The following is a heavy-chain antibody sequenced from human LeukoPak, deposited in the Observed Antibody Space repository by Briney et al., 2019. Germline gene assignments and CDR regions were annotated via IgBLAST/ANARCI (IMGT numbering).Heavy chain of an antibody. D-gene: IGHD6-13*01. V-gene: IGHV3-43*01. CDR1: GFTFDDYT. CDR2: ISWDGGST. J-gene: IGHJ6*03. Sequence: GGSLGLSCAASGFTFDDYTMHWVRQAPGKGLEWVSLISWDGGSTYYADSVKGRFTVSRDNAENSLYLQMNSLRAEDTAVYYCARRGQQSLYYYFLYMDVWGKGTTVTVSS. CDR3: ARRGQQSLYYYFLYMDV.